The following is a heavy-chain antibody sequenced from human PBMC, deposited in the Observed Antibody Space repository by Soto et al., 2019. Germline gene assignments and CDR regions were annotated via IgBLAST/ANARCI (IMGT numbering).Heavy chain of an antibody. J-gene: IGHJ6*02. D-gene: IGHD3-10*01. CDR1: GGTLSSYA. CDR2: IIPIFGTE. CDR3: AGPDYDGAGSYGNYYGMDV. Sequence: SVKVPCKASGGTLSSYAISWVRPAPGQRLEWKGGIIPIFGTENYAQKFQGRVTITADESTSTASLKLSSRRSDDTAVFYYAGPDYDGAGSYGNYYGMDVWGQGTTVTVSS. V-gene: IGHV1-69*13.